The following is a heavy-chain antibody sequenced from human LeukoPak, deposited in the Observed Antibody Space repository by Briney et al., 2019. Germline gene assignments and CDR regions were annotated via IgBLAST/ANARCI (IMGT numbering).Heavy chain of an antibody. CDR2: RYYSGST. Sequence: SDTLSLTCTVSGESISSGGDYCGWIPQPPGKGLDWTASRYYSGSTYCDASLKSRVSLSADTSKNQFSLKLSSVTAADAAVYYCARQYSSGWPWFDPWGQGTLVTVSS. D-gene: IGHD6-19*01. CDR3: ARQYSSGWPWFDP. J-gene: IGHJ5*02. V-gene: IGHV4-39*01. CDR1: GESISSGGDY.